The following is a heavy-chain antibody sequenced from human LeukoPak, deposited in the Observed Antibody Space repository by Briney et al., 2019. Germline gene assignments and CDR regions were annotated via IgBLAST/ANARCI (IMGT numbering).Heavy chain of an antibody. J-gene: IGHJ3*02. V-gene: IGHV4-59*12. CDR3: ASPGSGRHAFDI. CDR1: GGSISSYY. Sequence: PSETLSLTCTVSGGSISSYYWSWIRQPPGKGLEWIGYMSYSGSTNYNPSLKSRVTISVDTSKNQFSLKLSSVTAADTAVYYCASPGSGRHAFDIWGQGTMVTVPS. D-gene: IGHD3-10*01. CDR2: MSYSGST.